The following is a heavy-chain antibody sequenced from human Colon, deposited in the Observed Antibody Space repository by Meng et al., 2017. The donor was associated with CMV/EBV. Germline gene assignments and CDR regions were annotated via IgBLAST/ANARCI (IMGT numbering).Heavy chain of an antibody. J-gene: IGHJ4*02. Sequence: GESLKISCTASGFTFRSYWMHWVRQAPGKGLVWVSRINKDGGSITYADFVEGRFTISRDNAKNTLYLQMNSPRVEDTAVYYCARDVFDTSSYDYWGQGALVTVSS. D-gene: IGHD2-2*01. V-gene: IGHV3-74*01. CDR1: GFTFRSYW. CDR3: ARDVFDTSSYDY. CDR2: INKDGGSI.